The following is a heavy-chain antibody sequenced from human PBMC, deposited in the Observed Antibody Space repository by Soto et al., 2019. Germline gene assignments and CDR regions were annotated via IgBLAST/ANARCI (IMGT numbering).Heavy chain of an antibody. Sequence: GGSLRLSCAASGFTFTNAWMSWVRQAPGKGLEWVGRIKSKTEGGTIDYAAPVKGRFTISRDDSKNMLYLQMNSLKSEDTAVYYCTTLYKLDPWGQGTLVTVSS. CDR1: GFTFTNAW. V-gene: IGHV3-15*01. CDR3: TTLYKLDP. J-gene: IGHJ5*02. D-gene: IGHD3-10*01. CDR2: IKSKTEGGTI.